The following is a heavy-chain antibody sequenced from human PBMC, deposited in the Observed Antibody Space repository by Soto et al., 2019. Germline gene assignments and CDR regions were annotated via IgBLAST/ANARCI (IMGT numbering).Heavy chain of an antibody. CDR2: MYYSGST. J-gene: IGHJ6*03. CDR3: ARGPYYDLIWNYCYVDV. D-gene: IGHD3-16*01. V-gene: IGHV4-59*08. CDR1: GGSISGHY. Sequence: QVQLQESGPGLVKPSETLSLSCSVSGGSISGHYWSWVRQTPGKGLEWIGYMYYSGSTNYNPSLTRRGTISVGTSKHHFSLRLTPVTAADTAVYYCARGPYYDLIWNYCYVDVWGKGTSVTVSS.